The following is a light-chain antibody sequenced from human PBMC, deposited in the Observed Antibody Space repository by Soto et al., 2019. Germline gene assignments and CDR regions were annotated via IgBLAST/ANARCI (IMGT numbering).Light chain of an antibody. V-gene: IGKV1-5*03. CDR3: QQYKRDSPLYT. Sequence: DIQMTQSPSTLSASVGDRVTITCRASQSISCWLAWYQQHPGKAPKRLIYQASSLESGVPSRFSGSGSGTEFTLTISSLQPDDFATYYCQQYKRDSPLYTFGQGNKLEIK. J-gene: IGKJ2*01. CDR2: QAS. CDR1: QSISCW.